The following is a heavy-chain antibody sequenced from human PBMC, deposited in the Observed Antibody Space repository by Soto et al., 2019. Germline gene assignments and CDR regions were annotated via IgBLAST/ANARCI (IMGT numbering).Heavy chain of an antibody. Sequence: PSETLSLTCAVYGGSFSGYYWSWIRQPPGKGLEWIGEINHSGSTNYNPSLKSRVTISVDTSKNQFSLKLSSVTAADTAVYYCARGSRGLVYCSSTSCPRSLDPWGRGTLVIVFS. J-gene: IGHJ5*02. D-gene: IGHD2-2*01. CDR1: GGSFSGYY. V-gene: IGHV4-34*01. CDR3: ARGSRGLVYCSSTSCPRSLDP. CDR2: INHSGST.